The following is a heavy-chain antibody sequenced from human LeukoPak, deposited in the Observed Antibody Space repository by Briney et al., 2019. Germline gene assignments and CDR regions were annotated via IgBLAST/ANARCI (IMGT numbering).Heavy chain of an antibody. CDR2: INPNSGGT. CDR3: ARTDFWSGYSSMNQFDY. V-gene: IGHV1-2*04. Sequence: ASVKVSYKASGYTFTGYYMHWVRQAPGQELEWMGWINPNSGGTNYAQKFQGWVTMTRDTSISTAYMELSRLRSDDTAVYYCARTDFWSGYSSMNQFDYWGQGTLVTVSS. D-gene: IGHD3-3*01. CDR1: GYTFTGYY. J-gene: IGHJ4*02.